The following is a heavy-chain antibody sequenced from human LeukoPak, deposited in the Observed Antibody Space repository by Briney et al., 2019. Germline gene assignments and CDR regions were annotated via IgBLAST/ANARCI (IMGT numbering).Heavy chain of an antibody. CDR2: IKEDGTEK. J-gene: IGHJ4*02. CDR3: AREGYFYDSSGYYCPFDY. Sequence: GGSLRLSCAASGLTLGSRRMAWVRQAAGKGLECVADIKEDGTEKNYLDSVKGRFTISRDNAENTLYLQMNSLRAEDTAVYYCAREGYFYDSSGYYCPFDYWGQGTLVTVSS. D-gene: IGHD3-22*01. CDR1: GLTLGSRR. V-gene: IGHV3-7*01.